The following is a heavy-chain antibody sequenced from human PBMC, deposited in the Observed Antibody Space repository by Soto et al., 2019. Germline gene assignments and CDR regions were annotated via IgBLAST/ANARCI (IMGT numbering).Heavy chain of an antibody. CDR2: ISGSGGST. D-gene: IGHD4-17*01. Sequence: GGSLRLSCAASGFTFSSYAMSWVRQAPGKGLEWVSAISGSGGSTYYADSVKGRFTISRDNSKNTLYLQMNSLRAEDTAVYYCAKRADDYGGTFYWYFDLWGRGTLVTVSS. CDR1: GFTFSSYA. J-gene: IGHJ2*01. V-gene: IGHV3-23*01. CDR3: AKRADDYGGTFYWYFDL.